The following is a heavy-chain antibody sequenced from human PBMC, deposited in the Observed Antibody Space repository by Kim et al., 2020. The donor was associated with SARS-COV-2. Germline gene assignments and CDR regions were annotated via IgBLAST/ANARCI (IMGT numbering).Heavy chain of an antibody. CDR1: GFTFDDYV. V-gene: IGHV3-43*02. D-gene: IGHD6-19*01. CDR2: ISRDGGEI. J-gene: IGHJ4*02. CDR3: VRGQQWLIKN. Sequence: GESLRLSCAASGFTFDDYVIQWVRQVPGKGLEWVSLISRDGGEIKYADSVKGRFTISRDNSKKSVYLQMNSLRSEDTALYYCVRGQQWLIKNWGQGTQVTVSS.